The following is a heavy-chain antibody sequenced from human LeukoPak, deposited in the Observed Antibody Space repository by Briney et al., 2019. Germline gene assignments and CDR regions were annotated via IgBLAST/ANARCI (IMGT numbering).Heavy chain of an antibody. CDR2: ISSSSSFT. Sequence: PGGSLRLSCAASGFTFSSHSMNWVRQAPGKGLEWVSSISSSSSFTYYADSVKGRFTISRDNAKNSLCLQMNSLRAEDTAVYYCARDASAGTFYYYYMDVWGKGTTVTVSS. J-gene: IGHJ6*03. CDR3: ARDASAGTFYYYYMDV. CDR1: GFTFSSHS. D-gene: IGHD1-7*01. V-gene: IGHV3-21*01.